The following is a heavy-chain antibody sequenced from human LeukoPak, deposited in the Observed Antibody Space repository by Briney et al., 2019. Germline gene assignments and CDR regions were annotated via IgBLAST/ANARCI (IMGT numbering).Heavy chain of an antibody. CDR2: IRSKAYGGTT. CDR3: TRTNPSGYSYGADAFDI. V-gene: IGHV3-49*03. J-gene: IGHJ3*02. D-gene: IGHD5-18*01. CDR1: GFTFGDYA. Sequence: PGRSLRLSCTASGFTFGDYAMTWFRQAPGRGLGWVGFIRSKAYGGTTEYAASVKGRFTISRDDSKSIAYLKMNSLRTEDTAVYYCTRTNPSGYSYGADAFDIWGQGTMVTVSS.